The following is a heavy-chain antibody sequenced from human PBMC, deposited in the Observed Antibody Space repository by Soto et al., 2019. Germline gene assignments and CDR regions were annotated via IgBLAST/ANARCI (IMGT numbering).Heavy chain of an antibody. J-gene: IGHJ5*02. CDR2: MNPNSGNT. CDR3: ARGSRYCSGGSCYGHWFDP. D-gene: IGHD2-15*01. CDR1: GYTFTSYD. V-gene: IGHV1-8*01. Sequence: QVQLVQSGAEVKKPGASVKVSCKASGYTFTSYDINWVRQATGQGLEWMGWMNPNSGNTGYAQKFQGRVTMTRNTSISTAYMELSSLRSEDTAEYYCARGSRYCSGGSCYGHWFDPWGQGTLVTVSS.